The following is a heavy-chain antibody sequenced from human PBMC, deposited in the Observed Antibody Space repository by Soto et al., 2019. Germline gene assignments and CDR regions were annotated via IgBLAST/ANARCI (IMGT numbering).Heavy chain of an antibody. Sequence: SETLSLTCPVPGGSVSSGSHYWSWIRQPPGKGLEWIGYIYYSGSTNYNPSLKSRVTISVDTSKNQFSLKLRSVTAADTAVYYCARLLGYCSCGSCNAFDIWGQGPMGT. CDR2: IYYSGST. CDR1: GGSVSSGSHY. CDR3: ARLLGYCSCGSCNAFDI. J-gene: IGHJ3*02. V-gene: IGHV4-61*01. D-gene: IGHD2-15*01.